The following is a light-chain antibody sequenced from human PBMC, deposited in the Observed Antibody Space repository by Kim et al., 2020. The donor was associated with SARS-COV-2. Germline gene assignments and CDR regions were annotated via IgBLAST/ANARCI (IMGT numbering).Light chain of an antibody. Sequence: VISMTQSPSLLSASTGDRVTISCRISQGINTDVAWYQVKPGKAPELLIYAASTLQTGVPSRFSGSGSGTDFALSISFLQSEDFATYFCQQYYSFPPTFGQGTKVDIK. V-gene: IGKV1D-8*01. J-gene: IGKJ1*01. CDR2: AAS. CDR3: QQYYSFPPT. CDR1: QGINTD.